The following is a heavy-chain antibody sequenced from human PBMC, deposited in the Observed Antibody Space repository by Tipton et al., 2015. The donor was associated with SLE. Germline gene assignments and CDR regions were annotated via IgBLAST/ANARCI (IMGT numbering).Heavy chain of an antibody. V-gene: IGHV3-11*06. Sequence: SLRLSCAASGFSFSDYYMSWIRQAPGKGLEWVSYISSSSSYTNYADSVKGRFTISRDNAKNSLYLQMNSLRAEDTAVYYCARDLGSSSWPYYLDYWGQGTLVTVSS. CDR1: GFSFSDYY. CDR3: ARDLGSSSWPYYLDY. J-gene: IGHJ4*02. CDR2: ISSSSSYT. D-gene: IGHD6-13*01.